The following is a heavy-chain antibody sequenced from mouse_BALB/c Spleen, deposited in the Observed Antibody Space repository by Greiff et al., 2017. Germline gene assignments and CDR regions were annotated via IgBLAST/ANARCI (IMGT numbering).Heavy chain of an antibody. V-gene: IGHV5-6*01. J-gene: IGHJ4*01. Sequence: EVQGVESGGDLVKPGGSLKLSCAASGFTFSSYGMSWVRQTPDKRLEWVATISSGGSYTYYPDSVKGRFTISRDNAKNTLYLQMSSLKSEDTAMYYCARHGDYDGDYAMDYWGQGTSVTVSS. CDR1: GFTFSSYG. D-gene: IGHD2-4*01. CDR2: ISSGGSYT. CDR3: ARHGDYDGDYAMDY.